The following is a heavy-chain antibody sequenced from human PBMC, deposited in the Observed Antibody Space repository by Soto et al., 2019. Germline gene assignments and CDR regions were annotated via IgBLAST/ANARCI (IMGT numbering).Heavy chain of an antibody. CDR3: ARDSESCSGGSCYPPDLDY. Sequence: SVKVSCKASGGTFSNYAISWVRQAPGQGLEWMGGIIPIFNTANYAQKFQGRVTITADESTSTAYMELSSLRSEDTAVYYCARDSESCSGGSCYPPDLDYWGQGTLVTVSS. D-gene: IGHD2-15*01. V-gene: IGHV1-69*13. J-gene: IGHJ4*02. CDR1: GGTFSNYA. CDR2: IIPIFNTA.